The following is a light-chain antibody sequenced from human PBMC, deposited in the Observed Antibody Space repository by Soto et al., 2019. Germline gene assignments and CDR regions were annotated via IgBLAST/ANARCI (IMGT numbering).Light chain of an antibody. V-gene: IGLV2-14*01. CDR3: VAWDDSLSGYV. CDR1: SSDVGSYNY. J-gene: IGLJ1*01. CDR2: EVS. Sequence: QSALTQPASVSGSPGQSITISCTGTSSDVGSYNYVSWYQQHPGKAPKLMIYEVSDRPSGISSRFSGSKSGNTASLTISGLRSEDEADYWCVAWDDSLSGYVFGTGTKLTVL.